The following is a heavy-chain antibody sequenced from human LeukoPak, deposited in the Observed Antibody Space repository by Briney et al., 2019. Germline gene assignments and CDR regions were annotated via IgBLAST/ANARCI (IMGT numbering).Heavy chain of an antibody. V-gene: IGHV3-23*01. Sequence: GGSLRLSCAASGFTFSSYAMSWVRQAPGKGLEWVSAISGSGGSTYYADSVKGRFTISRDNSKNTQYLQMNSLRAEDTAVYYCARDAGGYYDSSGYPYDAFDIWGQGTMVTVSS. J-gene: IGHJ3*02. CDR1: GFTFSSYA. CDR3: ARDAGGYYDSSGYPYDAFDI. CDR2: ISGSGGST. D-gene: IGHD3-22*01.